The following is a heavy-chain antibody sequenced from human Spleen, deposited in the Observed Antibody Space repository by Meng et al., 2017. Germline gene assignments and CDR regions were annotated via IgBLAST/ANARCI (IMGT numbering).Heavy chain of an antibody. J-gene: IGHJ4*02. V-gene: IGHV1-18*01. Sequence: ASVKVSCKASGGIFSSYAISWLRQAPGQGLEWMGWISAYNGNTNYAQKLQDRVTITSDESTSTVYMELTRLTSEDTAGYFCARKAGNCISTTCYSLDYWGQGTLVTVSS. CDR2: ISAYNGNT. CDR3: ARKAGNCISTTCYSLDY. D-gene: IGHD2-2*01. CDR1: GGIFSSYA.